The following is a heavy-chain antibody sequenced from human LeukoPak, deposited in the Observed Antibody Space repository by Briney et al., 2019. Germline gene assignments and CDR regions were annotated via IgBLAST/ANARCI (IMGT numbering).Heavy chain of an antibody. Sequence: PGRSLRLSCAASGFTFDSYAMNWVRQAPGKGLEWVSAISGSGGSTYYADSVKGRFTISRDNSKNTLYLQMNSLRAEDTAMYYCAKKLSGSGWIFDYWGQGTLVTVSS. J-gene: IGHJ4*02. CDR1: GFTFDSYA. CDR3: AKKLSGSGWIFDY. V-gene: IGHV3-23*01. CDR2: ISGSGGST. D-gene: IGHD6-19*01.